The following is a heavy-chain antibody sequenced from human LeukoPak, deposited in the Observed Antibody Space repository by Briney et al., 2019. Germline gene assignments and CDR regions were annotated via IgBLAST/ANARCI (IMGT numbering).Heavy chain of an antibody. CDR2: IYYSGST. V-gene: IGHV4-59*01. CDR3: ARVGVKYSSSWYFDY. CDR1: GGSISSYY. Sequence: SETLSLTCTVSGGSISSYYWSWIRQPPGKGLEWIGYIYYSGSTNYSPSLKSRVTISVDTSKNQFSLKLSSVTAADTAVYYCARVGVKYSSSWYFDYWGQGTLVTVSS. J-gene: IGHJ4*02. D-gene: IGHD6-13*01.